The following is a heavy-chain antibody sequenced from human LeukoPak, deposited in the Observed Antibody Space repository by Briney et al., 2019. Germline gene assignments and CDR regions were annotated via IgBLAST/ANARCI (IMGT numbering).Heavy chain of an antibody. J-gene: IGHJ4*02. CDR2: ISSSSSTI. V-gene: IGHV3-48*01. Sequence: PGGSLRLSCAASGFTFSSYSMNWVRQAPGKGLEWVSYISSSSSTIYYADSVKGRFTISRDNAKNSLYLQTNSLRAEDTAVYYCARDQNYYDSSGYYYWGQGTLVTVSS. CDR1: GFTFSSYS. CDR3: ARDQNYYDSSGYYY. D-gene: IGHD3-22*01.